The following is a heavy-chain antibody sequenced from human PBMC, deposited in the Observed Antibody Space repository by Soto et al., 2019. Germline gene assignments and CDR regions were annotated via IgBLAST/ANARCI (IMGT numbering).Heavy chain of an antibody. CDR2: IYPNTETT. D-gene: IGHD6-25*01. CDR3: VSLQTSGWPGVH. CDR1: GYSFSGYY. J-gene: IGHJ4*02. V-gene: IGHV1-2*02. Sequence: ASVKVSCKASGYSFSGYYIQWVRQAPGQGPEWLGWIYPNTETTDSSKKFQGRVTMTSDMSTRTVYMELRDLRPDDTAVYYCVSLQTSGWPGVHWGQGIPVTVSS.